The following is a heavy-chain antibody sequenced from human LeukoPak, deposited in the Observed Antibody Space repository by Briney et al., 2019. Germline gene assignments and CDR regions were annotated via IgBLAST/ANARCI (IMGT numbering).Heavy chain of an antibody. D-gene: IGHD3-22*01. CDR2: ISYDGSNK. J-gene: IGHJ5*02. CDR3: ARDRRTYYDSSGYYRLFDP. Sequence: GGSLRLSCAASGFTFSSYAMHWVRQAPGKGLEWVAVISYDGSNKYYADSVKGRFTISRDNSKNTLYLQMNSLRAEDTAVYYCARDRRTYYDSSGYYRLFDPWGQGTLVTVSS. V-gene: IGHV3-30*04. CDR1: GFTFSSYA.